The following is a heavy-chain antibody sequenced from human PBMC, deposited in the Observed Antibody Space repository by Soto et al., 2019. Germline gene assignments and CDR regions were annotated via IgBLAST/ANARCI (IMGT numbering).Heavy chain of an antibody. V-gene: IGHV4-34*01. CDR2: INHSGST. CDR1: GGCFSGDY. Sequence: PSESLSLSCAVCGGCFSGDYWSWIRQPPGKGLEWIGEINHSGSTNYNPSLKSRVTISVDTSKNQFSLKLSSVTAADTAVYYCARKRYYYGSGSYYNLYYYGMDVWGQGTTVTVSS. J-gene: IGHJ6*02. CDR3: ARKRYYYGSGSYYNLYYYGMDV. D-gene: IGHD3-10*01.